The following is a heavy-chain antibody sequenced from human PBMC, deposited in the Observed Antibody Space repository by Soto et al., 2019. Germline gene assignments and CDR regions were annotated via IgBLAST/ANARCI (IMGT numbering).Heavy chain of an antibody. J-gene: IGHJ6*03. CDR3: ARASPQRGGYYYYMDV. CDR1: GFTVSSNY. V-gene: IGHV3-53*04. CDR2: IYSGGST. Sequence: GGSLRLSCAASGFTVSSNYMSWVRQAPGKGLEWVSVIYSGGSTYYADSVKGRFTISRHNSKNTLYLQMNSLRAEDTAVYYCARASPQRGGYYYYMDVWGKGTTVTVSS. D-gene: IGHD2-2*01.